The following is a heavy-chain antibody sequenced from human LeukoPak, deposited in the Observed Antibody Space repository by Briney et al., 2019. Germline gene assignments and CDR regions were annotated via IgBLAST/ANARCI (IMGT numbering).Heavy chain of an antibody. CDR3: TTDRYYFDWSYNWFDP. D-gene: IGHD3-9*01. CDR2: IKSKTDGGTT. Sequence: PGGSLSLSCAASGFTFSNAWMSWVRQAPGKGLEWVGRIKSKTDGGTTDYAAPVKGRFTISRDDSKNTLYLQMNSLKTEDTAVYYCTTDRYYFDWSYNWFDPWGQGTLVTVSS. V-gene: IGHV3-15*01. CDR1: GFTFSNAW. J-gene: IGHJ5*02.